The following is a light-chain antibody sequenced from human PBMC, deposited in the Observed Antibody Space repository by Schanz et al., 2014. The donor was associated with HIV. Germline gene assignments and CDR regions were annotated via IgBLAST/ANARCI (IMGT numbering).Light chain of an antibody. V-gene: IGKV3-20*01. J-gene: IGKJ5*01. CDR2: GAS. CDR3: QQYDSSPVT. CDR1: QSVSSSY. Sequence: EIVLTQSPGTLSLSPGERATLSCRASQSVSSSYLAWYQQKPGQAPRLLIYGASSRATGIPDRFSGSGSGTDFTLTISRLEPDDSATYYCQQYDSSPVTFGQGTRLEIK.